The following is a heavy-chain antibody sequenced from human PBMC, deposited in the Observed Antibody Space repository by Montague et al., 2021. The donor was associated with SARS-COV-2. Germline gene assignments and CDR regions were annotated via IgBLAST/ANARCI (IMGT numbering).Heavy chain of an antibody. V-gene: IGHV4-39*01. CDR1: GGSISSSSYY. Sequence: SETLSLTCTVSGGSISSSSYYWGWIRQPPGNGLEWIGSIYYSGSTYYNPSLKSRVTISVDTSKNQFSLKLSSVTAADTAVYYCARRSYDILTGYSIPNWFDPGGQGTLVTVSS. CDR2: IYYSGST. J-gene: IGHJ5*02. CDR3: ARRSYDILTGYSIPNWFDP. D-gene: IGHD3-9*01.